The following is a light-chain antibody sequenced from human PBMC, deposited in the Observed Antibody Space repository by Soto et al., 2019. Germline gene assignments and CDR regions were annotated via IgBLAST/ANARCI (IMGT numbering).Light chain of an antibody. V-gene: IGLV2-8*01. Sequence: QSALTQPPSASGSPGQSLTISCAGTGSDVGAYKYVSWYQQHPGKAPKLIIYGVDKRPSGVPDRFSGSKSGNTASLTVSGLQAEDEADYYCSSYGGSNIPLYVFGTGTKLTVL. CDR2: GVD. CDR1: GSDVGAYKY. J-gene: IGLJ1*01. CDR3: SSYGGSNIPLYV.